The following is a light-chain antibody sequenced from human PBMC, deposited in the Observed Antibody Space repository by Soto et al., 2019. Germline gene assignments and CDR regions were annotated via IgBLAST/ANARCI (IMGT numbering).Light chain of an antibody. CDR2: EAS. CDR3: QHSNNYPCT. Sequence: DIQMTQSPSTLSASVGDRVTITCRASQSISSWLAWYQQKPGKAPKLLIYEASNLESGVPSRFSGSGSGTQFTLTISSLQPDDFATYYCQHSNNYPCTFGQGTKVDIK. J-gene: IGKJ1*01. V-gene: IGKV1-5*03. CDR1: QSISSW.